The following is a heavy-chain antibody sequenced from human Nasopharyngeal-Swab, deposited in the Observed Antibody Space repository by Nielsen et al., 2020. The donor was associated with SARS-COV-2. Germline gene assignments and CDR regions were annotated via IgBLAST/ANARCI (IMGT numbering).Heavy chain of an antibody. D-gene: IGHD3-10*01. V-gene: IGHV3-30*18. J-gene: IGHJ3*02. CDR1: GFSFHNYG. CDR3: AKANVLFWFGQFKNDGFDI. CDR2: ISYEGSKK. Sequence: GGSLRLSCTASGFSFHNYGMHWVRQAPGKGLEWVAVISYEGSKKFYAESVEGRFTISRDYSKSTLYLQMDSLRTEDTAMYYCAKANVLFWFGQFKNDGFDIWGQGTMVAVSS.